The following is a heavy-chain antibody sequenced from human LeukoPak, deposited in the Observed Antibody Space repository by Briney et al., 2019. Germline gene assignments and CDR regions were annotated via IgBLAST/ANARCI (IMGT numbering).Heavy chain of an antibody. CDR2: IKTKTDGGTI. CDR3: TTLGSIATAPMGGY. V-gene: IGHV3-15*01. D-gene: IGHD6-13*01. CDR1: GFTFSNAW. Sequence: GGSLRLSCVASGFTFSNAWMSWVRQAPGKGMEWVGRIKTKTDGGTIDYAAPVKGRFTISRDDSKNTLYLQMNSLKTEDTAFYYCTTLGSIATAPMGGYWGQGTLVTVSS. J-gene: IGHJ4*02.